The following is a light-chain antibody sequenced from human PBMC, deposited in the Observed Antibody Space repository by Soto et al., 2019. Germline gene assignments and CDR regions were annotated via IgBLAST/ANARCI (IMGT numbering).Light chain of an antibody. CDR3: QQYGSSPAVT. V-gene: IGKV3-20*01. CDR1: QSVSSSY. CDR2: GAS. Sequence: EIVLTQSPGTLSLSPGERATLSCRASQSVSSSYLAWYQQKPGQAPRLLIYGASSRATGIPDRFSGSGSGTAFPLTISRLEPEDFAVYYCQQYGSSPAVTFGGGTKVEIK. J-gene: IGKJ4*01.